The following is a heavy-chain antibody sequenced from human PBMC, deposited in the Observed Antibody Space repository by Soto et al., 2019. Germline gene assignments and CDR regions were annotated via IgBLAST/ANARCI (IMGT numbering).Heavy chain of an antibody. CDR1: GGTFSSYA. CDR3: AGDVEEKANEKRFDY. CDR2: IFPIFGTA. D-gene: IGHD1-1*01. V-gene: IGHV1-69*06. Sequence: QVQLVQSGAEVKKPGSSVKVSCKASGGTFSSYAISWVRQAPGQGLEWMGGIFPIFGTANYAQKFQGRVTITADKSTSTADMELSSLRTEDTAVYYWAGDVEEKANEKRFDYWGQGTLVTVSS. J-gene: IGHJ4*02.